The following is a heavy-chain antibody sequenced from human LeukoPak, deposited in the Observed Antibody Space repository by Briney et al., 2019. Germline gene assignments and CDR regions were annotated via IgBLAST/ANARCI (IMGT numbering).Heavy chain of an antibody. CDR3: ARPLRGYSYGCFDY. Sequence: PSETLSLTCTVSGGSISSGGYYWSWIRQPPGKGLEWIGYIYYSGSTYYNPSLKSRVTISVDTSKNQFSLKLSSVTAADTAVYYCARPLRGYSYGCFDYWGQGTLVTVSS. CDR2: IYYSGST. J-gene: IGHJ4*02. CDR1: GGSISSGGYY. V-gene: IGHV4-61*08. D-gene: IGHD5-18*01.